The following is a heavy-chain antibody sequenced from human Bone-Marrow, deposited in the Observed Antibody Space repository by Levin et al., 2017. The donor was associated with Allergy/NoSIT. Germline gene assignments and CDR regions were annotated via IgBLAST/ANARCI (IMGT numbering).Heavy chain of an antibody. CDR1: GYSFTSYW. Sequence: GESLKISCKGSGYSFTSYWIGWVRQMPGKGLEWMGIIYPGDSDTRYSPSFQGQVTISADKSISTAYLQWSSLKASDTAMYYCARMGGYSGYLGDAFDIWGQGTMVTVSS. D-gene: IGHD5-12*01. J-gene: IGHJ3*02. CDR2: IYPGDSDT. V-gene: IGHV5-51*01. CDR3: ARMGGYSGYLGDAFDI.